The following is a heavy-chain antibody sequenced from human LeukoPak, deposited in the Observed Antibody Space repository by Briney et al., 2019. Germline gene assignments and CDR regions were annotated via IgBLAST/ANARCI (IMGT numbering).Heavy chain of an antibody. CDR2: IYYSGST. CDR1: GGSISSSSYY. V-gene: IGHV4-39*07. J-gene: IGHJ5*02. D-gene: IGHD1-26*01. CDR3: ARPVGGS. Sequence: SETLSLTCTVSGGSISSSSYYWGWIRQPPGKGLEWIGNIYYSGSTYYNPSLKSRVTISVDTSKNQFSLKLSSVTAADTAVYYCARPVGGSWGQGTLVTVSS.